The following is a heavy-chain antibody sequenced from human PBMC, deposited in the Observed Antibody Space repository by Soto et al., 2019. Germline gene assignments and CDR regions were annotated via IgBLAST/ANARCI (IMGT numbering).Heavy chain of an antibody. V-gene: IGHV4-30-2*01. J-gene: IGHJ4*02. Sequence: SETLSLTCTVSGASITFGGYSWSWIRQTPGKGLEWIGYINHLETTFYNPSFESRLTLSIDRAKNQFSLKLHSMSAADRAVYFCARGGGSDPFDYWGQGILVTVSS. CDR3: ARGGGSDPFDY. CDR2: INHLETT. D-gene: IGHD1-26*01. CDR1: GASITFGGYS.